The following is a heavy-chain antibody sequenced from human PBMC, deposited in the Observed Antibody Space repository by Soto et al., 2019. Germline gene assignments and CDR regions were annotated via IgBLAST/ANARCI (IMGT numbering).Heavy chain of an antibody. CDR1: GIIFRSYA. V-gene: IGHV3-23*01. D-gene: IGHD3-16*01. CDR3: VTPTYHDDAGAGAMDG. J-gene: IGHJ6*02. CDR2: ISSRGSTT. Sequence: GTRSVSWVAAGIIFRSYAMGWVRQAPGKGLEWVSAISSRGSTTYYAKSVQGRFTISRDNSKNRLFLQMNSLRADDSAVYYCVTPTYHDDAGAGAMDGWGQGTTGTVSS.